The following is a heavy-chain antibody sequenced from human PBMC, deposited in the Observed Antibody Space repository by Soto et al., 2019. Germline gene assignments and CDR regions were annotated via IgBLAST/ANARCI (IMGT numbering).Heavy chain of an antibody. CDR3: ARRGKDFWSGPFDY. V-gene: IGHV4-4*07. CDR2: IDNSGNT. J-gene: IGHJ4*02. CDR1: DGSISTYF. Sequence: SETLSLTCTVSDGSISTYFCNWIRQPAGKGLEWIGRIDNSGNTNYNPSLKSRVTMSADTSRNQFSMKLNSVTAADTAVYSCARRGKDFWSGPFDYWGQGALVTLSS. D-gene: IGHD3-3*01.